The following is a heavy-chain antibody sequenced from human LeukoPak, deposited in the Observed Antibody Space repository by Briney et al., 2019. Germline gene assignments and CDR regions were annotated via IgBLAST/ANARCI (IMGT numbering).Heavy chain of an antibody. CDR3: ARLGYYSSSWTAFDY. Sequence: SETLSLTCTVSGGSISSYYWSWIRQPPGKGLEWIGYIYNSGNTNYNPSLKSRVTISVDTSKNQFSLKLSPVTAADTAVYYCARLGYYSSSWTAFDYWGQGTLVTVSS. J-gene: IGHJ4*02. CDR2: IYNSGNT. CDR1: GGSISSYY. D-gene: IGHD6-13*01. V-gene: IGHV4-59*08.